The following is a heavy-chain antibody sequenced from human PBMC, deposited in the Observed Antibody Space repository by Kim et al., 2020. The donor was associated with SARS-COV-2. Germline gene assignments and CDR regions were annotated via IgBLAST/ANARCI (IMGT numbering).Heavy chain of an antibody. Sequence: SVRGRSTLSIENSKDTLYLEMISLRAADTAVYYCARVAMVRGTDAFDIWGQGTMVTVSS. J-gene: IGHJ3*02. D-gene: IGHD3-10*01. CDR3: ARVAMVRGTDAFDI. V-gene: IGHV3-53*01.